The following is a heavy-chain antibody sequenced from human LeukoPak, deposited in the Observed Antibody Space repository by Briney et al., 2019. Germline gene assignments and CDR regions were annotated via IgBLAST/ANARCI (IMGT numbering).Heavy chain of an antibody. CDR2: ISSSSSYI. CDR1: GFTFSSYS. Sequence: GGSLRLSCAASGFTFSSYSMNWVRQAPGKGLEWVSSISSSSSYIYYADSVKGRFTISRDNAKNSLYLQMNSLRAEDTAVYYCARGLMVRGVLFDYWGQGTLVTVSS. V-gene: IGHV3-21*01. D-gene: IGHD3-10*01. J-gene: IGHJ4*02. CDR3: ARGLMVRGVLFDY.